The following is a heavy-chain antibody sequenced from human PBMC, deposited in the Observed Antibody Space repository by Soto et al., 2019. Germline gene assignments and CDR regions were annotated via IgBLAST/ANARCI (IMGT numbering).Heavy chain of an antibody. CDR3: ARVPLIRGYNPGYYYGMDV. CDR1: GFTFSSYA. D-gene: IGHD3-22*01. V-gene: IGHV3-30-3*01. Sequence: GGSLRLSCAASGFTFSSYAMHWVRQAPGKGLEWVAVISYDGSNKYYADSVKGRFTISRDNSKNTLYLQMNSLRAEDTAVYYCARVPLIRGYNPGYYYGMDVWGQGTTVTVSS. CDR2: ISYDGSNK. J-gene: IGHJ6*02.